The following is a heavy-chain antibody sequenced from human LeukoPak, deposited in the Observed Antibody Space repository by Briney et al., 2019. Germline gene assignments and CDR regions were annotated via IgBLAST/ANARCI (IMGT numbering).Heavy chain of an antibody. CDR2: INHSGST. CDR1: GGSFSGYY. V-gene: IGHV4-34*01. D-gene: IGHD2-8*02. CDR3: AELALGY. J-gene: IGHJ4*02. Sequence: SETLSLTCAVSGGSFSGYYWSWIRQPPGKGLEWIGEINHSGSTKYNPSLKSRVTISEDQSKNQFSLKLSSVTGADTAVYDWAELALGYWGQGTLVTVSS.